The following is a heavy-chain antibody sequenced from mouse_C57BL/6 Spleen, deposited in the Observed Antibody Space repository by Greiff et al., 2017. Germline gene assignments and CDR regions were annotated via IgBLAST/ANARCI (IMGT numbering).Heavy chain of an antibody. CDR1: GYAFSSSW. CDR2: IYPGDGDT. CDR3: ARRGDDCYYFDV. Sequence: QVQLQQSGPELVKPGASVKISCKASGYAFSSSWMNWVKQRPGKGLEWIGRIYPGDGDTNYNGKFKGKATLTVYKSSSTAYMQLSSLTSEATAVYFCARRGDDCYYFDVWGTGTTVTVSS. J-gene: IGHJ1*03. V-gene: IGHV1-82*01. D-gene: IGHD2-3*01.